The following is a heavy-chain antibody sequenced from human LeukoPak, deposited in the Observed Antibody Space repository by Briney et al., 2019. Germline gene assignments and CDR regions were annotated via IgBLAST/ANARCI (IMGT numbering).Heavy chain of an antibody. Sequence: GGSLSLSCAASGFTFSSFALHWVRQAPGKRLEWVTVISYDGTNKYYANSVKGRFAISRDNSKNTLYLQMNSVRAEDTAVYYCARDRFHYGGKTVFVYWGQGTLVSVSS. D-gene: IGHD4-23*01. CDR3: ARDRFHYGGKTVFVY. V-gene: IGHV3-30*09. CDR2: ISYDGTNK. CDR1: GFTFSSFA. J-gene: IGHJ4*02.